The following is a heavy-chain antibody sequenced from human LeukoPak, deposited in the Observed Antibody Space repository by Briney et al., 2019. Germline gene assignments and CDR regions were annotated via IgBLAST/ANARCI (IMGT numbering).Heavy chain of an antibody. J-gene: IGHJ4*02. D-gene: IGHD2-2*01. CDR1: GGSISSSSYY. CDR2: IYYSGST. CDR3: ARHRCSSTSCQGQFDY. V-gene: IGHV4-39*01. Sequence: SETLSLTCTVSGGSISSSSYYWGWIRQPPGKGLEWIGSIYYSGSTYYNPSLKSRVTISVDTSKNQFSLKLSSVTAADTAVYYCARHRCSSTSCQGQFDYWGQGTLVTVSS.